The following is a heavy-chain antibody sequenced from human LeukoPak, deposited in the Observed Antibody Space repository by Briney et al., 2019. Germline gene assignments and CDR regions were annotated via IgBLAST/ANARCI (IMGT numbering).Heavy chain of an antibody. Sequence: SETLSLTCTVSGGSISSYYWSWIRQPPGKGLEWIGYIYYSGSTNYNPSLKSRVTISVDTSKNQFSLKLGSVTAADTAVYYCERSGGYDFWSGYYYYYMDVWGKGTTVTVSS. CDR2: IYYSGST. CDR1: GGSISSYY. V-gene: IGHV4-59*01. CDR3: ERSGGYDFWSGYYYYYMDV. D-gene: IGHD3-3*01. J-gene: IGHJ6*03.